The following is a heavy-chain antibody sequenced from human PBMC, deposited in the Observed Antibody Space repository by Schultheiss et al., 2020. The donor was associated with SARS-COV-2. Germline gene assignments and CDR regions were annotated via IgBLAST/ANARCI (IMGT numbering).Heavy chain of an antibody. CDR2: INHSGST. CDR3: AREDTSGSTDY. V-gene: IGHV4-34*01. Sequence: SETLSLTCAVYGGSFSGYYWSWIRQPPGKGLEWIGEINHSGSTNYNPSLKSRVTISVDTSKNQFSLKLSSVTAADTAVYYCAREDTSGSTDYWGQGTLVTVSS. D-gene: IGHD1-26*01. CDR1: GGSFSGYY. J-gene: IGHJ4*02.